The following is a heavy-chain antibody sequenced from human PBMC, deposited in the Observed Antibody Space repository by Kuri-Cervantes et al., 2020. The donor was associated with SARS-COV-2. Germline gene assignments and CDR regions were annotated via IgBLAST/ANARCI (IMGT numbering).Heavy chain of an antibody. CDR2: INPNSGGT. J-gene: IGHJ4*02. CDR3: ARAEFGVPGVWSGYYTPYY. Sequence: ASVKVSCKASGYTFTGYYMHWVRQAPGQGLEWMGWINPNSGGTNYAQKFQGRVTMTRDTSISTAYMELSRLRSDDTAVYYCARAEFGVPGVWSGYYTPYYWGQGTLVTVSS. CDR1: GYTFTGYY. D-gene: IGHD3-3*01. V-gene: IGHV1-2*02.